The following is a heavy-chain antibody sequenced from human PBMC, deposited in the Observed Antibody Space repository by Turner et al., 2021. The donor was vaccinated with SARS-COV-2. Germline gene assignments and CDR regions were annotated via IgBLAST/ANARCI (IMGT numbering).Heavy chain of an antibody. D-gene: IGHD2-21*01. J-gene: IGHJ4*02. Sequence: ELQLLESGGGLVRPGGSLGPSCAASGLPFSSYAMSWVRQAPGKGREWVSAIGCSGGSSYYADDVKRRFTISRDNSKNALYLQMYSRGTEDTALYYGAKDLCEYFYYWGQGTLVTVSS. V-gene: IGHV3-23*01. CDR2: IGCSGGSS. CDR1: GLPFSSYA. CDR3: AKDLCEYFYY.